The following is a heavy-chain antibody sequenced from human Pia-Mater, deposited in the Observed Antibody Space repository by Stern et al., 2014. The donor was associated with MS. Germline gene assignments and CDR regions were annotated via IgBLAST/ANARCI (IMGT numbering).Heavy chain of an antibody. Sequence: EDQLVESGGGLVKPGGSLRLSCAASGFTFRNAWMTWIRQAPWKGLEWVGRIKSKTDGGTTDYAAPVKGRFTISRDDSKNTLYLQMNSLKTEDTAVYYCTTLDRSYPYYYYGMDVWGQGTTVTVSS. J-gene: IGHJ6*02. CDR1: GFTFRNAW. CDR2: IKSKTDGGTT. CDR3: TTLDRSYPYYYYGMDV. D-gene: IGHD1-26*01. V-gene: IGHV3-15*01.